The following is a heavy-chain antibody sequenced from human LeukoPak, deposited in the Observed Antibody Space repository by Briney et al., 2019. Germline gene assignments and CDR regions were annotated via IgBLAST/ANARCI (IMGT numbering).Heavy chain of an antibody. J-gene: IGHJ5*02. D-gene: IGHD2-2*01. Sequence: GGSLRLSCAASGFTFSSHDMNWVRQAPGKGLEWVSFISSRSSTIYYADSVKGRFTISRDNAKNSLYLQMNSLRAEDTAVYYCARPTSNCSSTSCVPWGQGTLVTVSS. CDR1: GFTFSSHD. CDR2: ISSRSSTI. V-gene: IGHV3-48*04. CDR3: ARPTSNCSSTSCVP.